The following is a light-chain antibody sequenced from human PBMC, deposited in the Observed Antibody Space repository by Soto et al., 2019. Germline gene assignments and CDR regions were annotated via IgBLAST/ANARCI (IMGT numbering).Light chain of an antibody. CDR2: DVG. CDR1: SSDVGGNNH. CDR3: CSYIVSSISWV. Sequence: QSALTQPRSVSGSLGQSVTISCTGSSSDVGGNNHVSWYQQHPGKAPKLIIYDVGQWPSGVPDRFFGSKSGNSASLTISGLRAEDEDDYYCCSYIVSSISWVFGGGTKVTVL. V-gene: IGLV2-11*01. J-gene: IGLJ3*02.